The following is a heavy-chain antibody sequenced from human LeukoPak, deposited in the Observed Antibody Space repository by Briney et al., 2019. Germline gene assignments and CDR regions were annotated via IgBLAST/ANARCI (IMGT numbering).Heavy chain of an antibody. CDR3: ARDPSGNDFDY. CDR2: IKQDESEK. CDR1: GFTFSNYW. Sequence: GGSLRLSCAASGFTFSNYWMSWVRQAPGKGLEWVANIKQDESEKFYVDSVKGQFTISRDNAKNSLYLQMNSLRAEDTAVYYCARDPSGNDFDYWGQGTLVTVSS. V-gene: IGHV3-7*01. J-gene: IGHJ4*02. D-gene: IGHD5-12*01.